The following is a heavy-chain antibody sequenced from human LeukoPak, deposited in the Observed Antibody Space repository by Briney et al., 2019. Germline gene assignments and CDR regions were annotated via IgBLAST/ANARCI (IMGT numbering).Heavy chain of an antibody. D-gene: IGHD3-16*01. CDR3: ARDPNLQVLYGTWGDYYYYYMDV. J-gene: IGHJ6*03. CDR2: IKQDGSGK. V-gene: IGHV3-7*01. Sequence: PGGSLRLSCAASGVTFSSYWMSWVRQAPGKGLEWVANIKQDGSGKYYVDSVKGRFTISRDNAKNSLYLQMNSLRAEDTAVYYCARDPNLQVLYGTWGDYYYYYMDVWGKGTTVTVSS. CDR1: GVTFSSYW.